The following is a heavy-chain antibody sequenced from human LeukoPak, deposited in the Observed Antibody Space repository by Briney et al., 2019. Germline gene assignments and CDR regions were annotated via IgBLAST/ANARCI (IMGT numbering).Heavy chain of an antibody. J-gene: IGHJ4*02. CDR3: ARRLYPPFQIDY. V-gene: IGHV4-34*01. CDR2: INHSGST. Sequence: SETLSLTCAVYGGSFSGYYWSWIRQPPGKGLEWIGEINHSGSTNYNPSLKSRVTISVDTSKNQFSLKLSSVTAADTAVYYCARRLYPPFQIDYWGQGTLVTVSS. CDR1: GGSFSGYY. D-gene: IGHD2-21*01.